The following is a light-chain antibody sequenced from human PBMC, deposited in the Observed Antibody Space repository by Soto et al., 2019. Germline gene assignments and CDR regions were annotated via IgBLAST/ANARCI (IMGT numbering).Light chain of an antibody. Sequence: DIQLTQSPSSLSASVGDKVTITCRASQSIRSYLNWVQQKPGKAPKLLIYDASSLQTGVPSRFSGSGSGTDFSLTISSLQPEDFATYYCQQSYSTPPWTFGQGTNADIK. CDR3: QQSYSTPPWT. CDR2: DAS. J-gene: IGKJ1*01. V-gene: IGKV1-39*01. CDR1: QSIRSY.